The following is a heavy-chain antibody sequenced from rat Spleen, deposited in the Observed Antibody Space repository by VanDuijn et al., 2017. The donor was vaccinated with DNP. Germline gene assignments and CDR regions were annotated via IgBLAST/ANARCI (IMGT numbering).Heavy chain of an antibody. J-gene: IGHJ2*01. D-gene: IGHD1-4*01. CDR1: GLTFSDYA. CDR2: ISTGGGNT. Sequence: EVQLVESGGGLVQPGRSLKLSCAASGLTFSDYAMAWVRQAPTKGLEWVASISTGGGNTYYRDSVKGRFIISRNNAKSSLYLQMDSLRSDDTATYYCAGRPPPTRGPFDYWGQGIMVTVSS. CDR3: AGRPPPTRGPFDY. V-gene: IGHV5S23*01.